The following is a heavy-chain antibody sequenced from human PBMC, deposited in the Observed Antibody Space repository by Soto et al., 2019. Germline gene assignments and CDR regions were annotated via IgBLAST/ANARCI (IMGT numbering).Heavy chain of an antibody. CDR3: ARVSSPFGY. V-gene: IGHV3-53*02. CDR1: GFTVRSNY. J-gene: IGHJ4*02. D-gene: IGHD3-16*01. CDR2: IYSSGNT. Sequence: EVQLVETGGSLIQPGGSLRPSCAVSGFTVRSNYMSWVRQAPGKGLEWVSIIYSSGNTYYADSVKGRFTMSRDTSNNTVFLQMISLRAEDTAVYYCARVSSPFGYWGQGTLVTVSS.